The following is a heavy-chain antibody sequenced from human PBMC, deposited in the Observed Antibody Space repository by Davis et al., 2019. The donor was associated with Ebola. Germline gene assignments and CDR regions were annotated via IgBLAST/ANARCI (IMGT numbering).Heavy chain of an antibody. J-gene: IGHJ4*02. CDR3: ARHEGYNTFDY. Sequence: MPSETLSLTCTVSGGSISSSSYYWSWIRQPPGKGLEWIGEINHSGSTNYNPSLKSRVTISVDKSKNQFSLKLSSVTAADTAVYYCARHEGYNTFDYWGQGTLVTVSS. D-gene: IGHD5-24*01. CDR1: GGSISSSSYY. CDR2: INHSGST. V-gene: IGHV4-39*01.